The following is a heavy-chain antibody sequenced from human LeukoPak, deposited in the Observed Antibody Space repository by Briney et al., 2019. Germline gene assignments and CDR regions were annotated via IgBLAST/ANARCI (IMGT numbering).Heavy chain of an antibody. CDR3: ARDPGRGYSYGYYYYYMDV. J-gene: IGHJ6*03. V-gene: IGHV3-20*04. D-gene: IGHD5-18*01. CDR1: GFTFDDYG. Sequence: GGSLRLSCAASGFTFDDYGMSWVRQAPGKGLEWVSGINWNGGSTGYADSVKGRFTISRDNAENSLYLQMNSLRAEDTALYYCARDPGRGYSYGYYYYYMDVWGKGTTVTVSS. CDR2: INWNGGST.